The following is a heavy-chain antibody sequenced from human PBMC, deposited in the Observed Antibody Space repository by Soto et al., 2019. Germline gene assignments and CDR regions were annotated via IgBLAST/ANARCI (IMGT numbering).Heavy chain of an antibody. D-gene: IGHD2-15*01. Sequence: QVQLVQSGTEVKKPGASVKVSCKASGYTFTSYGISWVRQAPGQGLEWMGWISAYNDNTIYTQKLQGRVTMTTDTSTSTAYMELRSLRSDDTAVYYCTRGVDCSGGSCFSFYYYYYAFDVWGQGTTLTVSS. CDR3: TRGVDCSGGSCFSFYYYYYAFDV. J-gene: IGHJ6*02. V-gene: IGHV1-18*04. CDR1: GYTFTSYG. CDR2: ISAYNDNT.